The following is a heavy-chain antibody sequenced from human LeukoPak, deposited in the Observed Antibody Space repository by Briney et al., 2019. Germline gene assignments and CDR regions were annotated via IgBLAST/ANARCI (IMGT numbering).Heavy chain of an antibody. CDR3: ASPIGYSGYDQLDY. D-gene: IGHD5-12*01. CDR2: ITPIISIE. CDR1: VGTFSSYA. J-gene: IGHJ4*02. V-gene: IGHV1-69*04. Sequence: ASVKVSCKSSVGTFSSYAISWVRQAPGQGLEWMGTITPIISIENYAQKFKRRVTITAEKSTSTDYMEMSSMRSEDTAVYYCASPIGYSGYDQLDYWGQGTLVTVSS.